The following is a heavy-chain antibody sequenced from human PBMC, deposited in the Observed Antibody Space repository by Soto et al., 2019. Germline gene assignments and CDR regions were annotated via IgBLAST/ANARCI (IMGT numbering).Heavy chain of an antibody. Sequence: QLLESGGGLVQPGGSLRLSCEASGFSFSRNAMSWVRQAPGKGLEWVSSISSGGNKHYADSVKGRFTISRGDSKNTPSLQMTSLGAEDTAVYYCAKLGYCTGGTCYLDYYYGVDVWGQGTTVTVS. V-gene: IGHV3-23*01. CDR1: GFSFSRNA. CDR3: AKLGYCTGGTCYLDYYYGVDV. CDR2: ISSGGNK. D-gene: IGHD2-15*01. J-gene: IGHJ6*02.